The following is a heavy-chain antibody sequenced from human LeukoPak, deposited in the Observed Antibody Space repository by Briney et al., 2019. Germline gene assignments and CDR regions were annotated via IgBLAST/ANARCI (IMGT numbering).Heavy chain of an antibody. Sequence: GGSLRLSCAASGFIFGGYAIHWVRQAPGKGLQWLAVISYDGGKTYYADSVEGRFTISRDNSKSTVYLEINSLRSEDTAIYYCARGFNDFWSGSQLEYWGQGTLVTVSS. J-gene: IGHJ4*02. CDR2: ISYDGGKT. V-gene: IGHV3-30-3*01. CDR3: ARGFNDFWSGSQLEY. D-gene: IGHD3-3*01. CDR1: GFIFGGYA.